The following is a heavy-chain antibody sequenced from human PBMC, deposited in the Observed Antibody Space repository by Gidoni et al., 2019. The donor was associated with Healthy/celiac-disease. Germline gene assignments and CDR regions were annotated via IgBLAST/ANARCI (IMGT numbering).Heavy chain of an antibody. V-gene: IGHV4-59*07. CDR3: ARGSSWYYYGMDV. D-gene: IGHD6-13*01. CDR1: GGSISSYY. J-gene: IGHJ6*04. Sequence: HLQASAPGLVKPSHTPSLTCPVSGGSISSYYWSWIRQPPGKGLEWIGYIYYSGSTNYNPSLKSRVTISVDTSKNQFSLKLSSVTAADTAVYYCARGSSWYYYGMDVWGKGTTVTVSS. CDR2: IYYSGST.